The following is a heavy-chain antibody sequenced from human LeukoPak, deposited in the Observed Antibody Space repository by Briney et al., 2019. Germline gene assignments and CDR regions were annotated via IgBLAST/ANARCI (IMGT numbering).Heavy chain of an antibody. J-gene: IGHJ6*02. CDR2: MNPIRGNT. CDR1: GYTFTSYV. CDR3: ARLAYYDDSSGYPSYYYYGMDV. V-gene: IGHV1-8*01. Sequence: SVNVSCKASGYTFTSYVINGVQQATGQGLEWMGWMNPIRGNTGYAQKSQGRVTMTRNTSISTAYMELSSLRSDDTAVYYCARLAYYDDSSGYPSYYYYGMDVWGQGTTVTVSS. D-gene: IGHD3-22*01.